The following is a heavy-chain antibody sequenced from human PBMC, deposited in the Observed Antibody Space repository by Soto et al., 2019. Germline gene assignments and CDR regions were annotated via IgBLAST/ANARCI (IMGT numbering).Heavy chain of an antibody. CDR1: GGSFSGYY. J-gene: IGHJ6*02. CDR3: ARLRYLVWLLTYYYSGMDG. V-gene: IGHV4-34*01. Sequence: SEPLSLTCAVYGGSFSGYYWSWIRQPPGKGLEWIGEINHSGSTNYNPSLKSRVTISVDTSENQFSLKLSSVTAADTAVYYCARLRYLVWLLTYYYSGMDGWGQGTTVTVSS. D-gene: IGHD3-9*01. CDR2: INHSGST.